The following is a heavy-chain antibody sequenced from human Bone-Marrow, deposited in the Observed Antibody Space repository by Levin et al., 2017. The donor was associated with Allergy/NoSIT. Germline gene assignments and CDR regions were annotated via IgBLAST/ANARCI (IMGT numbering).Heavy chain of an antibody. D-gene: IGHD2-21*02. J-gene: IGHJ3*02. CDR1: GFAFITSA. Sequence: SVKVSCKASGFAFITSAVQWVRQARGQRPEWIGWIVVGSGNTAYAQKFQGRVSIIRDTSTATAYMELSSLISEDTALYYCAAKGPAAYCTGFCYSDAVDIWGQGTVVTVSS. CDR2: IVVGSGNT. CDR3: AAKGPAAYCTGFCYSDAVDI. V-gene: IGHV1-58*01.